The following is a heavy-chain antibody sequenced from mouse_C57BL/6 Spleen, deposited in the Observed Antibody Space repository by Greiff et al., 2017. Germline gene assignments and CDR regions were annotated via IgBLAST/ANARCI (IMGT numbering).Heavy chain of an antibody. V-gene: IGHV1-52*01. Sequence: QVQLQQPGAELVRPGSSVKLSCKASGYTFTSYWMHWVKQRPIQGLEWIGNIDPSDSETHYNQKFKDKATLTVDKSSSTAYMQLSSLTSEDSAVYYCAKGSVNYYSSSPWFAYWGQGTLVTVSA. CDR3: AKGSVNYYSSSPWFAY. CDR1: GYTFTSYW. D-gene: IGHD1-1*01. CDR2: IDPSDSET. J-gene: IGHJ3*01.